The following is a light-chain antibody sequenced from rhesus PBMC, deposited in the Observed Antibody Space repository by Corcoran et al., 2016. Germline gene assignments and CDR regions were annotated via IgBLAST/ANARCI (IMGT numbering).Light chain of an antibody. CDR3: QKYSSSPYS. CDR1: QSVSSY. CDR2: GAS. Sequence: PGERATLSCRASQSVSSYLAWYQQKPGQAPRLLIYGASSRATGIPDRFSGSGSGTEFTLTISSLEPEDFAVYYCQKYSSSPYSFGRGTKVEIK. J-gene: IGKJ2*01. V-gene: IGKV3-53*01.